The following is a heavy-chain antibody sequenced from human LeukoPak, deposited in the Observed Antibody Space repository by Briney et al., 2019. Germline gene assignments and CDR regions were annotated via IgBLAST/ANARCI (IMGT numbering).Heavy chain of an antibody. Sequence: PSETLSLTCTVSGGSISSYYWSWIRQPPGKRLEWIGYIYYSGSTNYNPSLKSRVTISVDTSKNQFSLKLSSVTAADTAVYYCARGSPLTTVGAFDIWGQGTMVTVSS. CDR2: IYYSGST. V-gene: IGHV4-59*01. CDR1: GGSISSYY. CDR3: ARGSPLTTVGAFDI. D-gene: IGHD4-23*01. J-gene: IGHJ3*02.